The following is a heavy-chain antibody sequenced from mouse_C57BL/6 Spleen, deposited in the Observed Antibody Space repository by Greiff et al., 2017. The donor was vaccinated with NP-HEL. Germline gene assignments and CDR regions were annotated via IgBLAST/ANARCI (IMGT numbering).Heavy chain of an antibody. D-gene: IGHD2-4*01. CDR3: TRGGYDWRYFDV. Sequence: EVKLVESGEGLVKPGGSLKLSCAASGFTFSSYAMSWVRQTPEKRLEWVAYISSGGDYIYYADTVKGRFTISRDNARNTLYLQMSSLKSEDTAMYYCTRGGYDWRYFDVWGTGTTVTVSS. CDR2: ISSGGDYI. CDR1: GFTFSSYA. V-gene: IGHV5-9-1*02. J-gene: IGHJ1*03.